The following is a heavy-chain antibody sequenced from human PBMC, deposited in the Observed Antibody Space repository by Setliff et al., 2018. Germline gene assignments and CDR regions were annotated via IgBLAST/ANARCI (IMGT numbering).Heavy chain of an antibody. J-gene: IGHJ4*02. V-gene: IGHV1-18*01. CDR2: IGAYTGNT. D-gene: IGHD2-2*01. CDR3: SRLVRYCTTTSCQRLSGDEY. CDR1: GYTLINYG. Sequence: GASVKVSCKASGYTLINYGISWVRQAPGQGLEWMGWIGAYTGNTNYAQKFQGRVTMTTDKSTGTAYMELRSLRSDDTAVYYCSRLVRYCTTTSCQRLSGDEYWGQGTLVTVSS.